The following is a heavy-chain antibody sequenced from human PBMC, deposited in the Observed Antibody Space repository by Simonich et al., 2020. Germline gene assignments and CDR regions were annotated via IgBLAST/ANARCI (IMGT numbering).Heavy chain of an antibody. CDR1: GYTFTSYG. CDR2: ISADKGNT. V-gene: IGHV1-18*01. CDR3: ARASRGTWWYYYFDY. J-gene: IGHJ4*02. Sequence: QVQLVQSGAEVKKPGASVKVSCKASGYTFTSYGISWVRQAPGQGLEWMEWISADKGNTNYAQKLQGRVTMTTETSTSTAYMELRGLRADDTAVYYCARASRGTWWYYYFDYWGQGTLVTVSS. D-gene: IGHD2-15*01.